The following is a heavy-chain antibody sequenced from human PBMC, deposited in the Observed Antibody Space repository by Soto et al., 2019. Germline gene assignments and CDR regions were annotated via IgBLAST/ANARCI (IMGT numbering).Heavy chain of an antibody. CDR1: GFTFSSSG. CDR2: ISYDGSNK. Sequence: GGSLRLSCAASGFTFSSSGMHWVRQAPGKGLEWVAVISYDGSNKYYADSVKGRFTISKDNSKNTLYLQMNSLRAEDTAVYYCATDSEYNWNDGFLQHWGQGTRVTVSS. V-gene: IGHV3-30*03. CDR3: ATDSEYNWNDGFLQH. D-gene: IGHD1-20*01. J-gene: IGHJ1*01.